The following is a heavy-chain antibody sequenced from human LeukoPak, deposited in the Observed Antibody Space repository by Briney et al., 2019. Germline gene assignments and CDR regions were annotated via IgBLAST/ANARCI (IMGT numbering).Heavy chain of an antibody. CDR1: GDGVSSNSAA. J-gene: IGHJ4*02. D-gene: IGHD6-19*01. Sequence: SQTLSLTCDISGDGVSSNSAAWNWIRQSPSRGLEWLGRTYYRSKWYNDYAVSVKSRITINPDTYKNQFSLHLNSVTPEDTAVYYCARDGGSGRYFVYWGRGTLVTVSS. CDR3: ARDGGSGRYFVY. V-gene: IGHV6-1*01. CDR2: TYYRSKWYN.